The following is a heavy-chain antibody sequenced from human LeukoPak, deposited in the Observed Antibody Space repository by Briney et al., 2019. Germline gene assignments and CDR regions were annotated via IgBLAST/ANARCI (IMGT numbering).Heavy chain of an antibody. Sequence: GASVKVSCKSSGYTFTSYDINWVRQASGQGLEWMGWMNPNSGNAGSAQKFQGRVTLTRNTSITTAYMELSSLTSEDTAVYYCARDSGYCSGGSCSNYYYYYMDVWGKGTTVTISS. CDR2: MNPNSGNA. J-gene: IGHJ6*03. CDR3: ARDSGYCSGGSCSNYYYYYMDV. CDR1: GYTFTSYD. V-gene: IGHV1-8*03. D-gene: IGHD2-15*01.